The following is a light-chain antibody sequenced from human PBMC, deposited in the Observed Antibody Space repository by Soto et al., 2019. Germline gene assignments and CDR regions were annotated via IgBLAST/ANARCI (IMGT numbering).Light chain of an antibody. CDR1: QSISSW. J-gene: IGKJ1*01. Sequence: DLQLTQSPSTLSASVGDRVTIPCRASQSISSWLAWYQQEPGNVPKLLIYDAYSLESGVPSSCSGSGSGTEFTLTISSLHPDDFAPYYCQPLETFGQGTKVDI. CDR3: QPLET. CDR2: DAY. V-gene: IGKV1-5*01.